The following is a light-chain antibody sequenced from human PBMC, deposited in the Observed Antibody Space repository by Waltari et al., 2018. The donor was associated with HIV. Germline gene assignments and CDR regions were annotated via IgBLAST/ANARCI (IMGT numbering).Light chain of an antibody. V-gene: IGLV1-40*01. J-gene: IGLJ3*02. Sequence: QSVLTQPPSVSGAPGPRVTISCTGSSSNIGAGSNVPWYQQVPGTAPKLLIYGNSNRPSGVPDRFSGSKSGTSASLAITGLQAEDEADYYCQSYDRSLSGWVFGGGTKLTVL. CDR2: GNS. CDR3: QSYDRSLSGWV. CDR1: SSNIGAGSN.